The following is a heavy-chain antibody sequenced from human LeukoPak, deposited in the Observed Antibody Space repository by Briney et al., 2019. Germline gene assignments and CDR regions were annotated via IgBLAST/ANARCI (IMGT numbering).Heavy chain of an antibody. CDR1: GFTFSGSG. CDR3: AKDYQPLLSPTYYYYGMDV. V-gene: IGHV3-30*18. Sequence: PGRSLRLSCAASGFTFSGSGMHWVRQAPGKGLEWVAVISYDGSNKYYADSVKGRFTISRDNSKNTLYLQMNSLRVEDTAVYYCAKDYQPLLSPTYYYYGMDVWGQGTTVTVSS. D-gene: IGHD2-21*02. J-gene: IGHJ6*02. CDR2: ISYDGSNK.